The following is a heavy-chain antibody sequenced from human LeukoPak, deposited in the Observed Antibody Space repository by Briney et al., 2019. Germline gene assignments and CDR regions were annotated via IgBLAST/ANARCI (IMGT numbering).Heavy chain of an antibody. J-gene: IGHJ5*02. Sequence: SETLSLTCTVSGGSISSSSYYWGWIRQPQGKGLEWIGRIYYSGGTYYNPSLKSRVTISVDTSKNQFSLKLSSVTAADTAVYYCASLGDYYGSGSYYVTWGQGTLVTVSS. D-gene: IGHD3-10*01. CDR1: GGSISSSSYY. CDR3: ASLGDYYGSGSYYVT. CDR2: IYYSGGT. V-gene: IGHV4-39*01.